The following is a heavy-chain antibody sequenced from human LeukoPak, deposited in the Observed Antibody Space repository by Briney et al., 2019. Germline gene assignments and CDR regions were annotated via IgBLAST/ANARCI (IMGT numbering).Heavy chain of an antibody. CDR3: ARVGPISSSWYNAFDI. V-gene: IGHV4-38-2*02. CDR1: GYSISSGYY. CDR2: IYYRGST. D-gene: IGHD6-13*01. J-gene: IGHJ3*02. Sequence: SETLSLTCTVSGYSISSGYYWGWIRQPPGRELEWIASIYYRGSTHYNPSLASLKSRVTISVDTSKNQFSLKLSSVTAADTAVYYCARVGPISSSWYNAFDIWGQGTMVTVSS.